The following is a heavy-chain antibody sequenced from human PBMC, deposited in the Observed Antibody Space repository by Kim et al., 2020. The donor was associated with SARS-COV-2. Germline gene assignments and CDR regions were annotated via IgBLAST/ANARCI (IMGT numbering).Heavy chain of an antibody. Sequence: TIYYAVCVRGRFTVYRDNAKNSLYLKMKSLRDEDTAVYYCASEGPGWDFDYWGQGTPVTVSS. V-gene: IGHV3-48*02. D-gene: IGHD1-26*01. CDR3: ASEGPGWDFDY. CDR2: TI. J-gene: IGHJ4*02.